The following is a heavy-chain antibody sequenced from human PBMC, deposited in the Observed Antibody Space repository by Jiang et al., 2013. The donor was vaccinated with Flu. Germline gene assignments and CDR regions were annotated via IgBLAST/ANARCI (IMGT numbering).Heavy chain of an antibody. Sequence: KPGSSVKVSCKASGGTFSSYAISWVRQAPGQGLEWMGGIIPIFGTANYAQKFQGRVTITADESTSTAYMELSSLRSEDTAVYYCARELKVGATRAWVQKYYYYGMDVWGQGTTVTVSS. D-gene: IGHD1-26*01. CDR3: ARELKVGATRAWVQKYYYYGMDV. V-gene: IGHV1-69*01. J-gene: IGHJ6*02. CDR1: GGTFSSYA. CDR2: IIPIFGTA.